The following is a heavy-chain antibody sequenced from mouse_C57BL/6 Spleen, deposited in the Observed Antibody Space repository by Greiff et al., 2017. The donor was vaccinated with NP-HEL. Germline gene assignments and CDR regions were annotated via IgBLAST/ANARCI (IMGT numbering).Heavy chain of an antibody. CDR2: INPSNGGT. Sequence: QVQLQQSGTELVKPGASVKLSCKASGYTFTSYWMHWVKQRPGQGLEWIGNINPSNGGTNYNEKFKSKATLTVDKSSSTAYMQLSSLTSEDSAVYYCARGRGGHYAMDYWGQGTSVTVSS. CDR3: ARGRGGHYAMDY. J-gene: IGHJ4*01. CDR1: GYTFTSYW. V-gene: IGHV1-53*01.